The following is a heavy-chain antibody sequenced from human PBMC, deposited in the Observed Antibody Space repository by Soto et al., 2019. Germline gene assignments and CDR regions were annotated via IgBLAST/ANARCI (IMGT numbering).Heavy chain of an antibody. CDR3: ASHLIMPGTRGFDY. D-gene: IGHD1-26*01. V-gene: IGHV4-4*02. CDR2: VYSGGHA. J-gene: IGHJ4*02. Sequence: QVQLQESGPGLVKPSGTLSLTCAISSGSITSSNWWSWVRQPPGKGLEWIGEVYSGGHANYNPSLTSRLTISVESQNQFSLRLSSVTAADTAVYFCASHLIMPGTRGFDYWGQGSLVTVSS. CDR1: SGSITSSNW.